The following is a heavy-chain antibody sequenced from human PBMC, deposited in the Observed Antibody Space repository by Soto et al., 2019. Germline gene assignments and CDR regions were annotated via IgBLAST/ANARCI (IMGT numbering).Heavy chain of an antibody. CDR1: GFTFSSYA. CDR3: AKGIVYCSSYDY. Sequence: EVQLLESGGGLVQPGGSLRLSCAASGFTFSSYAMSWVRQAPGKGLEWVSAISGSGGSTYYADSVKGRFTISRDNSKNTLYLQMNCLRAEDTAVYYCAKGIVYCSSYDYWGQGTLVTVSS. J-gene: IGHJ4*02. CDR2: ISGSGGST. D-gene: IGHD6-6*01. V-gene: IGHV3-23*01.